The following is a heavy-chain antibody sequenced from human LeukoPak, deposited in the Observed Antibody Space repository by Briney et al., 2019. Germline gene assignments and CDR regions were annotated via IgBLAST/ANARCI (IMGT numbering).Heavy chain of an antibody. D-gene: IGHD2-2*01. Sequence: RGSLRLSCAASGFTVSSNYMSWVRQAPGKGLEWVSAISGSGGSTYYADSVKGRFTISRDNSKNTLYLQMNSLRAEDTSVYYCAKDQQLQPFHYWGQGTLVTVSS. CDR3: AKDQQLQPFHY. CDR1: GFTVSSNY. J-gene: IGHJ4*02. CDR2: ISGSGGST. V-gene: IGHV3-23*01.